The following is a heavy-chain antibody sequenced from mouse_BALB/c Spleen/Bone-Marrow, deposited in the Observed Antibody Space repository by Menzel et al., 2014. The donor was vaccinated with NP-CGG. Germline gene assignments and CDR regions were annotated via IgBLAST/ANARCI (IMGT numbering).Heavy chain of an antibody. Sequence: VTLMESGAELMKPGASVKISCKATGYTFNSYWIEWVKQRPGHGLEWIGEILPGSGITNYNEKFKVKATFNADTSSNTAYMQLSSLTSEDFAVYYCARSPYWGQGTLVTVSA. CDR1: GYTFNSYW. V-gene: IGHV1-9*01. CDR2: ILPGSGIT. CDR3: ARSPY. J-gene: IGHJ3*01.